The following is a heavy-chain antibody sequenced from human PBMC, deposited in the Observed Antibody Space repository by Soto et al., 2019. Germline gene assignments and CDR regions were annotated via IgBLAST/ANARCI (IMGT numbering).Heavy chain of an antibody. CDR1: GFSLSTSGMC. D-gene: IGHD2-2*01. V-gene: IGHV2-70*01. CDR2: IDWDDDK. Sequence: SGPTLVNPTQTLTLTCTFSGFSLSTSGMCVSWIRQPPGKALEWLALIDWDDDKYYSTSLKTRLTISKDTSKNQVVLTMTNMDPVDTATYYCARIRLYCSSTSCSYYYYGMDVWGQGTTVTVSS. J-gene: IGHJ6*02. CDR3: ARIRLYCSSTSCSYYYYGMDV.